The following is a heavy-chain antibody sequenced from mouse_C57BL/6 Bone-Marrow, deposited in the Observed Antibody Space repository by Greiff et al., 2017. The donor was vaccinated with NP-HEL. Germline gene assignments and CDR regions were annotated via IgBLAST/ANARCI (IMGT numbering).Heavy chain of an antibody. J-gene: IGHJ1*03. V-gene: IGHV7-1*01. CDR2: SRNKANDYTT. CDR3: ARDNWDWYFDV. D-gene: IGHD4-1*01. CDR1: GFTFSDFY. Sequence: EVNLVESGGGLVQSGRSLRLSCATSGFTFSDFYMEWVRQAPGKGLEWIAASRNKANDYTTEYSASVKGRFIVSRDTSQSILYLQMNALRDEDTAIYYCARDNWDWYFDVWGTGTTVTVSS.